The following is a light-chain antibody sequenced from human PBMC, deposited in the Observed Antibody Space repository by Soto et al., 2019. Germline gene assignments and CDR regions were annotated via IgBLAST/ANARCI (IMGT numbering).Light chain of an antibody. Sequence: PGERATLSCRASQSVSNNYLAWYQQKPGQAPRLLIYGASNRATGIPDRFSGSGSGTEFTLTISSLQSEDFAVYYCLQYHNWPRTFGQGTKVDIK. CDR2: GAS. J-gene: IGKJ1*01. CDR1: QSVSNN. CDR3: LQYHNWPRT. V-gene: IGKV3D-15*01.